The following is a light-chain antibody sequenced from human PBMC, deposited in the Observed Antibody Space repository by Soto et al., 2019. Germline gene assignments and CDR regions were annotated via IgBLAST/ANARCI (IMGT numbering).Light chain of an antibody. J-gene: IGKJ5*01. CDR3: HQYGSSLST. V-gene: IGKV3-20*01. CDR2: GAS. CDR1: QSVTNSF. Sequence: ETVLTQSPATLSLSPGEGATLSCRASQSVTNSFLAWYQQKPDQAPRLLIYGASSRATGIPDRFSGSGSETAFTLTISSMEPEDFAVYYCHQYGSSLSTFGQGTRLEIK.